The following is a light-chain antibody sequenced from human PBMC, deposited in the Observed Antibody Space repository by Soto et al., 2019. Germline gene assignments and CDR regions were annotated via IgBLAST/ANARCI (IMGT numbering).Light chain of an antibody. CDR3: QQYTSYSPT. J-gene: IGKJ2*01. CDR2: DAS. Sequence: DIQMTQSPSTLSASVGDRVTITCRASQSISSWLAWYQQKPGKAPKLLIYDASSLESGVPSRFSGSGSGTEFTLNISSLQPDDFATYYCQQYTSYSPTFGQGTKLEIK. CDR1: QSISSW. V-gene: IGKV1-5*01.